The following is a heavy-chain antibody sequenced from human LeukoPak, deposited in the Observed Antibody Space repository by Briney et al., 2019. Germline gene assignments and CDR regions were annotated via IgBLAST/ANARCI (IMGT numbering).Heavy chain of an antibody. Sequence: PSETLSLTCAVYGGSFSGYYWSWIRQPPGKGLEWIGEINHSGSTNYNPSLKSRVTISVDASKNQFSLKLSSVTAADTAVYYCARGLITMVRGVKRYYFDYWGQGTLVTVSS. CDR3: ARGLITMVRGVKRYYFDY. V-gene: IGHV4-34*01. D-gene: IGHD3-10*01. J-gene: IGHJ4*02. CDR1: GGSFSGYY. CDR2: INHSGST.